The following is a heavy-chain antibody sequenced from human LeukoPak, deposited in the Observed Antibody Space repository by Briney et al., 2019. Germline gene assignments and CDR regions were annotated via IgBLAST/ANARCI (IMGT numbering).Heavy chain of an antibody. D-gene: IGHD3-3*01. CDR3: ARRPRITVFGVVKKGGNSFDP. J-gene: IGHJ5*01. Sequence: SETLSLTCAVYGGSFNDYYWSWIRQVPGKGLEWIGEINHSGSTNYNPSLKSRVTLSVDTSKNQFSLKLSSVTAADTAVYYCARRPRITVFGVVKKGGNSFDPWGQGTPVTVSS. CDR2: INHSGST. CDR1: GGSFNDYY. V-gene: IGHV4-34*01.